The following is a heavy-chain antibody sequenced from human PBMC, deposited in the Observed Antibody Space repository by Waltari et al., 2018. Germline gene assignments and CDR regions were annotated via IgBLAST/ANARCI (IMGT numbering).Heavy chain of an antibody. D-gene: IGHD3-3*01. J-gene: IGHJ3*02. V-gene: IGHV4-39*07. CDR1: GCSISSSSYY. CDR2: IYYSGRT. CDR3: AREWDRDCWSGSYAFDI. Sequence: QLQLQESGPGLVKPSETLSLTCTVSGCSISSSSYYWGWIRQPPGTRLEWIGSIYYSGRTYYNMAVKSRVTIAVDTSKNQVSLKLSSVTAADTAVYYCAREWDRDCWSGSYAFDIWGQGTMVTVS.